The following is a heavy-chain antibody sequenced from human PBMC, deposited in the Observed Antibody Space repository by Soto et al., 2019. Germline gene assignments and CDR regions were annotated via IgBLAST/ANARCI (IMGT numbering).Heavy chain of an antibody. D-gene: IGHD1-26*01. CDR1: GTSISSTSYY. CDR3: ARKISGTYLSLRWFDP. Sequence: SETLSLTCTVSGTSISSTSYYWGWIRQPPGKGLEWIGSIFYNGNTYYNPSLKSRVTISVDTSKNQFSLRLSSVTAADTAVYYCARKISGTYLSLRWFDPWGQGTPVTVSS. CDR2: IFYNGNT. V-gene: IGHV4-39*01. J-gene: IGHJ5*02.